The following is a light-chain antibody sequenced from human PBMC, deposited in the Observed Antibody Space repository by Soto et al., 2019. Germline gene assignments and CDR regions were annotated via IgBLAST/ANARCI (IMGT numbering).Light chain of an antibody. CDR2: LNSDGSH. Sequence: QSVLTQSPSASASLGASVKLTCTLSSGHSSYAIAWHQQQPEKGPRYLMKLNSDGSHSKGDGIPDRFSGSSSGAERYLTISSLPSEDEADYYCQTWGAGGPFGGGTKLTVL. CDR1: SGHSSYA. J-gene: IGLJ2*01. V-gene: IGLV4-69*01. CDR3: QTWGAGGP.